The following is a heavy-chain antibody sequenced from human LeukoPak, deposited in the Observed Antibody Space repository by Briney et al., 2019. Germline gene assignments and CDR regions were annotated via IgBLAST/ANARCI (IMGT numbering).Heavy chain of an antibody. Sequence: GGSLRLSCAASGFNFNNAWMSWVRQAPGKGLEWVGRLKTKTDGGTTDYAAPVKGRFSISRDDSNNTLYLQMNNLKSEDTGVYYCTRVGSWGLHLDWGQGTLVTVSS. J-gene: IGHJ4*02. CDR1: GFNFNNAW. CDR2: LKTKTDGGTT. D-gene: IGHD6-13*01. V-gene: IGHV3-15*01. CDR3: TRVGSWGLHLD.